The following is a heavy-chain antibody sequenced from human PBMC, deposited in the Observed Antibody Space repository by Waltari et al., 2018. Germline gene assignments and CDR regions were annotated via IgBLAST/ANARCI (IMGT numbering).Heavy chain of an antibody. J-gene: IGHJ4*02. CDR1: GASFSTYV. V-gene: IGHV4-34*01. CDR2: INHRGNT. D-gene: IGHD1-26*01. CDR3: ASRDIVGDYSVPYYFAY. Sequence: QVQLQQWGAGLLKPSETLSLTCAVYGASFSTYVWSWIRQPPGKGREWMGEINHRGNTNLNPARTSRVTIILDTSKNQFSLKLSSVNAADTAVYYCASRDIVGDYSVPYYFAYWGQGGLVTVSS.